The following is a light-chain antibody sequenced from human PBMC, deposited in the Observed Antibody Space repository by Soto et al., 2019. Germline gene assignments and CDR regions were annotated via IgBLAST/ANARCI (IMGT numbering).Light chain of an antibody. CDR1: QSVSSN. CDR2: GAS. CDR3: QQYNYWPPLT. V-gene: IGKV3-15*01. J-gene: IGKJ4*01. Sequence: EIVMTQSPGTLSVSPGERATLSCRASQSVSSNVAWYQKKPGQAPRLLIYGASTRATGIPARFSGSGSGTEFTLTIGSLQSEDFAVYYCQQYNYWPPLTFGGGTKVEI.